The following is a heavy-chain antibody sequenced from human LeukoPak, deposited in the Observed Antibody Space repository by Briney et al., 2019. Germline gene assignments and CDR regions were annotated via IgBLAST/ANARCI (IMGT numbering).Heavy chain of an antibody. CDR1: GGTFSSYT. D-gene: IGHD2-2*02. V-gene: IGHV1-69*10. Sequence: ASVKVSCKASGGTFSSYTISWVRQAPGQGLEWMGGIIPILGIANYAQKFQGRVTITADKSTSTAYMELSSLRSEDTAVYYCARDLVMNIVVVPAAIKADAFDIWGQGTMVTVSS. CDR2: IIPILGIA. CDR3: ARDLVMNIVVVPAAIKADAFDI. J-gene: IGHJ3*02.